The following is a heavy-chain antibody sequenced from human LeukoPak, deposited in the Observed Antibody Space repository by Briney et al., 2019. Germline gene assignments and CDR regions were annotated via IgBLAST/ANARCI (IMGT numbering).Heavy chain of an antibody. CDR3: ASGYFDY. CDR2: IYYSGST. J-gene: IGHJ4*02. CDR1: GGSISSSSYH. V-gene: IGHV4-39*01. Sequence: SETLSLTCTVSGGSISSSSYHWGWIRQPPGKGLEWIGSIYYSGSTYYNPSLKSRVTISVDTSKNQFSLKLSSVTAADTAVYYCASGYFDYWGQGTLVTVSS.